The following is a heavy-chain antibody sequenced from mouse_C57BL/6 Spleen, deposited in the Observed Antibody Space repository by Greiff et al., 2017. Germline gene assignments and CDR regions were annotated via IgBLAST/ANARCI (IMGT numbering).Heavy chain of an antibody. D-gene: IGHD1-1*01. CDR1: GYSITSGYY. CDR2: ISYDGSN. J-gene: IGHJ2*01. CDR3: AGTTVHFDY. V-gene: IGHV3-6*01. Sequence: ESGPGLVKPSQSLSLTCSVTGYSITSGYYWNWIRQFPGNKLEWMGYISYDGSNNYNPSLKNRISITRDTSKNQFFLKLNSVTTEDTATYYCAGTTVHFDYWGQGTTLTVSS.